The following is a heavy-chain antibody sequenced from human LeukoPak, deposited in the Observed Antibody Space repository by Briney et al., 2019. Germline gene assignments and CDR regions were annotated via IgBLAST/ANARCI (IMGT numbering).Heavy chain of an antibody. J-gene: IGHJ4*02. D-gene: IGHD3-9*01. CDR3: SRSQFDH. V-gene: IGHV3-74*03. CDR2: ISGDGTIK. Sequence: GGSLRLSCEPSGFPFSSYWMLWVRQAPGKGLVWVSRISGDGTIKTYADFVRGRFTISRDNTKNILYLQMNSLKVEDTATYFCSRSQFDHWGQGVLVTVSP. CDR1: GFPFSSYW.